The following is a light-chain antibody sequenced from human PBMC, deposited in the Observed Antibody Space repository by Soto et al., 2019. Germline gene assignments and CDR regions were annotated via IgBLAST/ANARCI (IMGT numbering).Light chain of an antibody. CDR1: QTISGY. Sequence: DIQMTQSPSSLFASVGDRVTITCRASQTISGYLNWYRQKLGKAPKLLIYAASNLQRGVPSRFSGSGSGTDYTLTIGSLQPEDFATYYCHQTYTTPHTFGQGTKLEMK. J-gene: IGKJ2*01. V-gene: IGKV1-39*01. CDR2: AAS. CDR3: HQTYTTPHT.